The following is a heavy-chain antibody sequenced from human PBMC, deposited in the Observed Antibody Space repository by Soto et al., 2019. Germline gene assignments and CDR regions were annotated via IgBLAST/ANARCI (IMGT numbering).Heavy chain of an antibody. D-gene: IGHD3-9*01. CDR3: AKGRNYDILTAYHAFGY. CDR1: GFTFSNYA. V-gene: IGHV3-23*01. CDR2: ITGLGGGT. Sequence: PGGSLRLSCAASGFTFSNYAVSWVRQAPGKGLEWVSSITGLGGGTYYADSVQGRFIISRDNSKNTLSLQMNSLRAEDTAIYYCAKGRNYDILTAYHAFGYWGQGT. J-gene: IGHJ4*02.